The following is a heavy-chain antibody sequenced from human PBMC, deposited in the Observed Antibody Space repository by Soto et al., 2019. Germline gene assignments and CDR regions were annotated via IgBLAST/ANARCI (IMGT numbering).Heavy chain of an antibody. D-gene: IGHD1-26*01. Sequence: PSETLSLTCSVSGGSISSDIYYWAWIRQPPGKGLEWIGTIYYSGSTYYNPSLKSRVTISVDTSKNQFPLKLSSVTAADTAVYYCARTDPRGNWDFDMWGQGTMVTVSS. CDR3: ARTDPRGNWDFDM. V-gene: IGHV4-39*01. CDR2: IYYSGST. CDR1: GGSISSDIYY. J-gene: IGHJ3*02.